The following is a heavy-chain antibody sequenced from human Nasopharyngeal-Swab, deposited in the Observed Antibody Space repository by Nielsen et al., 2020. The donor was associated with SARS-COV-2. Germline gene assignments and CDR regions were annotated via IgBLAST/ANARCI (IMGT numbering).Heavy chain of an antibody. J-gene: IGHJ5*02. V-gene: IGHV1-46*01. D-gene: IGHD3-16*01. Sequence: WVRQAPGQGPEWLGLIIPSEGSAAYAQKFQGRANMTRDTSTSAAYMELSSLRSDDAAVYFCARSAVHHMLDLWGQGTRVTVSS. CDR3: ARSAVHHMLDL. CDR2: IIPSEGSA.